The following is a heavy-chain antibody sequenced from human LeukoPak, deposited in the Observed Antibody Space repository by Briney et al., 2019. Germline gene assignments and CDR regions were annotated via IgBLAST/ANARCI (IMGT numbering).Heavy chain of an antibody. CDR2: IYYSGST. D-gene: IGHD3-3*01. Sequence: PSETLSLTCTVPGGSISSSSYYWGWIRQPPGKGLEWIGSIYYSGSTYYNPSLKSRVTISVDTSKNQFSLKLSSVTAADTAVYYCARLYVDFWSGYYTLYYYYYMDVWGKGTTVTVSS. J-gene: IGHJ6*03. V-gene: IGHV4-39*01. CDR3: ARLYVDFWSGYYTLYYYYYMDV. CDR1: GGSISSSSYY.